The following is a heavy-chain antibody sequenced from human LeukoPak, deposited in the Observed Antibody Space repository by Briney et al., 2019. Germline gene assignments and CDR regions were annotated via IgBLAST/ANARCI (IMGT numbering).Heavy chain of an antibody. CDR2: INHSGST. D-gene: IGHD2-2*03. CDR1: GGSFSGYY. J-gene: IGHJ5*02. V-gene: IGHV4-34*01. Sequence: SETLSLTCAVYGGSFSGYYWSWIRQPPGKGLEWIGEINHSGSTNYNPSLKSRVTISVDTSKNQFSLKLSSVTAADTAVYYCAGLDIVVVPAALPAATNWFDPWGQGTLVTASS. CDR3: AGLDIVVVPAALPAATNWFDP.